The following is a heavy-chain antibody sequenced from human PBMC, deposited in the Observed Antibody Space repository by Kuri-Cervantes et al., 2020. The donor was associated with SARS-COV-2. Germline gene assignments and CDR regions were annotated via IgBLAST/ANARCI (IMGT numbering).Heavy chain of an antibody. CDR1: GFSFTDYY. J-gene: IGHJ4*02. CDR2: ISGSSSFT. D-gene: IGHD6-25*01. V-gene: IGHV3-11*06. Sequence: GESLKISCETSGFSFTDYYVSWIRQIPGGGLEWHSFISGSSSFTNSADSVKGRFTISKDNAKTSVYLQMTSLRAEDTALYYCAIDKGRGAFDHWGQGTLVTVSS. CDR3: AIDKGRGAFDH.